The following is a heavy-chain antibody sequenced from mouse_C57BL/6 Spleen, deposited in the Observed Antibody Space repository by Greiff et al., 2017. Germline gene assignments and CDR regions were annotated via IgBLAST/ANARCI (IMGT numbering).Heavy chain of an antibody. J-gene: IGHJ2*01. Sequence: VKLMESGPGLVAPSQCLSITCTVSGFSLTSYAISWVRQPPGKGLEWLGVLWTGGGTNYNSALNSNLSLCKDNSESQVCLKMNSHQAEDTARYYCARKRDYFDYWGQGTTLTVSS. CDR2: LWTGGGT. CDR3: ARKRDYFDY. CDR1: GFSLTSYA. V-gene: IGHV2-9-1*01.